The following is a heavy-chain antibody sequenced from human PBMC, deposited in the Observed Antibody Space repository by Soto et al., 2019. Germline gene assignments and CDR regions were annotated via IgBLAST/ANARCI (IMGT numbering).Heavy chain of an antibody. J-gene: IGHJ6*02. Sequence: ASVKVSCKASGGTFSSYAISWVRQAPGQGLEWMGGIIPIFGTANYAQKFQGRVTITADESTSTAYMELSSLRSEDTAVYYCARGLDDFWSGYPYGMDVWGQGTTVTVSS. D-gene: IGHD3-3*01. V-gene: IGHV1-69*13. CDR3: ARGLDDFWSGYPYGMDV. CDR2: IIPIFGTA. CDR1: GGTFSSYA.